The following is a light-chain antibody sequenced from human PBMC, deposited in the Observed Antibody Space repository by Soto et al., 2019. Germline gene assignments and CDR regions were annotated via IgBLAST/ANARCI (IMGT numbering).Light chain of an antibody. J-gene: IGKJ1*01. V-gene: IGKV1D-16*01. Sequence: DIQMTQSPSSVSASVGDRVTITCRASQGVNSWLAWYQQKPGKAPKLLIYGASNLQSGVPSRFNGSGSGTEFTLTITSLQPDDFATYYCQQYDSYAWTFGQGTKVDI. CDR2: GAS. CDR1: QGVNSW. CDR3: QQYDSYAWT.